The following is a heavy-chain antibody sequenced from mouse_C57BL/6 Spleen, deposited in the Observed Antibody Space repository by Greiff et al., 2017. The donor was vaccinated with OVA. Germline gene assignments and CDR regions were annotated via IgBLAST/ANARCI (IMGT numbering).Heavy chain of an antibody. V-gene: IGHV2-5*01. J-gene: IGHJ3*01. D-gene: IGHD1-1*01. CDR1: GFSLTSYG. Sequence: QLKQSGPGLVQPSQSLSITCTVSGFSLTSYGVHWVRQSPGKGLEWLGVIWRGGSTDYNAAFMSRLSITKDNSKSQVFFKMNSLQADDTAIYYCAKNGYYYGSSYEGDWFAYWGQGTLVTVSA. CDR2: IWRGGST. CDR3: AKNGYYYGSSYEGDWFAY.